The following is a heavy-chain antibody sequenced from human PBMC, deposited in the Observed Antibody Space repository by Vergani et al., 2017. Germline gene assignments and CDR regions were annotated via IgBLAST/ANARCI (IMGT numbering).Heavy chain of an antibody. CDR3: ARGGYSYGSFWFDP. V-gene: IGHV4-59*01. J-gene: IGHJ5*02. CDR1: GGSISNYF. CDR2: IYYSGST. D-gene: IGHD5-18*01. Sequence: QVQLQESGPGLVKPSETLSLTCTVSGGSISNYFWNWIRQPPGKGLEWIGYIYYSGSTNYNPSLKSRVTISVDTSKNQFSLKLSSVTAADTAVYYCARGGYSYGSFWFDPWGQRTLVTVSS.